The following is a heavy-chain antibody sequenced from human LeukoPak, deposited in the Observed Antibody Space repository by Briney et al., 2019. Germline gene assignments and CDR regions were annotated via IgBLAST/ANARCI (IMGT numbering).Heavy chain of an antibody. Sequence: GASVKVSCKASGYTFTGYYMHWVRQAPGQGLEWMGWLNPNSGDTNYAQKFQGRVTMTRDTSISTAYMDLSRLRSDDTAVYYCARDSSGMQSFYYMDVWGKGTTVTVSS. V-gene: IGHV1-2*02. CDR1: GYTFTGYY. CDR2: LNPNSGDT. J-gene: IGHJ6*03. D-gene: IGHD6-19*01. CDR3: ARDSSGMQSFYYMDV.